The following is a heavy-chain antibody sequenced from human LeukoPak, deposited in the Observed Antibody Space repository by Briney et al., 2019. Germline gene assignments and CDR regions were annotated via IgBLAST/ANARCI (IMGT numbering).Heavy chain of an antibody. CDR1: GYTFISYA. CDR2: TNAGNGNT. CDR3: ARVHHSLLVFDY. V-gene: IGHV1-3*01. Sequence: GASVKVSCKASGYTFISYAMYWVRQAPGQGLEWMGWTNAGNGNTMYSQKFQGRVTITRDTSASTAYMELSSLRSEDTAVYYCARVHHSLLVFDYWGQGTLVTVSS. J-gene: IGHJ4*02. D-gene: IGHD3-10*01.